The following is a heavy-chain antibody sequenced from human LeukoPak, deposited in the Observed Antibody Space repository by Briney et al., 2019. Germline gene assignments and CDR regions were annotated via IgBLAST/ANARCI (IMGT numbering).Heavy chain of an antibody. CDR2: ISYDGSNK. V-gene: IGHV3-30*18. J-gene: IGHJ3*02. D-gene: IGHD6-13*01. Sequence: GRSLRLSCAASGFTFSSYGMHWVRQAPGKGLEWVAVISYDGSNKYYADSVKGRFTISRDNSKNTLYLQMNSLRAEDTAVYYCAKGYSSGWYWGNDAFDIWGQGTMVTVSS. CDR1: GFTFSSYG. CDR3: AKGYSSGWYWGNDAFDI.